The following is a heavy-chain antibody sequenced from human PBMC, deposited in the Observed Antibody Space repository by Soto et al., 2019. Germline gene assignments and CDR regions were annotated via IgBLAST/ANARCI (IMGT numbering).Heavy chain of an antibody. D-gene: IGHD3-22*01. Sequence: ASVKVSCKASGYTFTSYAMHWVRQAPGQRLERMGWINAGNGNTKYSQKFQGRVTITRDTSASTAYMELSSLRSEDTAVYYCARAGAYDSSGYYYLYYFDYWGQGTLVTVSS. J-gene: IGHJ4*02. CDR2: INAGNGNT. V-gene: IGHV1-3*01. CDR3: ARAGAYDSSGYYYLYYFDY. CDR1: GYTFTSYA.